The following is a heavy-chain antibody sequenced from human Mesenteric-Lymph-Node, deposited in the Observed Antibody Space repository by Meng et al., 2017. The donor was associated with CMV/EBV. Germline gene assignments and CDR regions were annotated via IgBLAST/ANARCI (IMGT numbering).Heavy chain of an antibody. CDR2: ISGSGGST. J-gene: IGHJ5*02. V-gene: IGHV3-23*01. D-gene: IGHD6-19*01. Sequence: GGSLRLSCAASGFTFSSYAMHWVRQAPGKGLEWVSGISGSGGSTFCADSVKGRFTISRDNSKNTLYLQMNSLRAEDTAVYYCAKTQYSSGWHEAGSWGQGTLVTVSS. CDR3: AKTQYSSGWHEAGS. CDR1: GFTFSSYA.